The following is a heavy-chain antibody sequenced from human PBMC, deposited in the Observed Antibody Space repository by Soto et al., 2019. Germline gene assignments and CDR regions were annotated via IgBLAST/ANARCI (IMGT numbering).Heavy chain of an antibody. J-gene: IGHJ4*02. CDR2: IYYSGST. V-gene: IGHV4-59*12. CDR3: AGRYSYGSFFDY. D-gene: IGHD5-18*01. CDR1: GDSMSTYY. Sequence: NPSETLSLTCTVSGDSMSTYYWSWIRQPPGKGLEWIGYIYYSGSTNYNPSLKSRVAISVDTSKNQFSLRLSSVTAADTAVYYCAGRYSYGSFFDYWGQGALVTVSS.